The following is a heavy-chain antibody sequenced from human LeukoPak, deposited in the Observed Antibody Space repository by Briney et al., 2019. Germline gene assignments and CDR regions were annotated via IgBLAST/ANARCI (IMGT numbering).Heavy chain of an antibody. V-gene: IGHV3-33*01. CDR1: GFTFSSYG. Sequence: GGSLRLSCAASGFTFSSYGMHWVRQAPGKGLEWVAVIWYDGSNKYYADSVKGRFTISRDNSKNTLYLQMNSLRAEDTAVYYCAIYCSSTSCIGGYWGQGTLATVSS. CDR3: AIYCSSTSCIGGY. D-gene: IGHD2-2*01. CDR2: IWYDGSNK. J-gene: IGHJ4*02.